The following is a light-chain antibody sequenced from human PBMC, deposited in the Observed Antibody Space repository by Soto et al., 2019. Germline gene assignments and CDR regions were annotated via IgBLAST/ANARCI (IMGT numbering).Light chain of an antibody. Sequence: NFMLTQPHSVSESPGKTVTISCTHSSGSIASNYVQWYQQRPGSAPTTVIYEDNQRPSGVPDRFSGSIDSSSNSASLTISRLKTEDEADYYCQSYHSSNVVFGGGTQLTVL. CDR3: QSYHSSNVV. V-gene: IGLV6-57*04. CDR2: EDN. CDR1: SGSIASNY. J-gene: IGLJ3*02.